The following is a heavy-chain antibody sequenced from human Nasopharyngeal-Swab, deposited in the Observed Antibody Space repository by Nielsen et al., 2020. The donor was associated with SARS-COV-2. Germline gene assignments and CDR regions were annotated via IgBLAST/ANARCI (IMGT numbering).Heavy chain of an antibody. J-gene: IGHJ6*03. V-gene: IGHV7-4-1*02. Sequence: ASVKVSCKASGYTFTSYAMNWVRQAPGQGLEWMGWINTNTGNPTYAQGFTGRFVFSLDTSVSTAYLQISSLKAEDTAVYYCARGGSSSWCSYYYYYMDVWGKGTTVTVSS. CDR1: GYTFTSYA. CDR3: ARGGSSSWCSYYYYYMDV. D-gene: IGHD6-13*01. CDR2: INTNTGNP.